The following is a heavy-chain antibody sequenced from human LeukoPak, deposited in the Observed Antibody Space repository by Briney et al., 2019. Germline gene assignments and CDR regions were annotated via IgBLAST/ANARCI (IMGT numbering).Heavy chain of an antibody. CDR2: IYYSGST. J-gene: IGHJ4*02. V-gene: IGHV4-39*01. CDR3: ARSRRWLPFDY. Sequence: SETLSLTCTVSGGSISSSSYYWGWIRQPPGKGLEWIGSIYYSGSTYYNPSLKSRVTISVDTSKNQFSLKLSSVTAADTAVYYCARSRRWLPFDYWGQGTLVTVSS. D-gene: IGHD5-24*01. CDR1: GGSISSSSYY.